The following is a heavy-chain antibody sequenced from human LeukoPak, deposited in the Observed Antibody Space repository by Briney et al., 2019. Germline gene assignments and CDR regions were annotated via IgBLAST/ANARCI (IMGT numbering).Heavy chain of an antibody. CDR3: AREVESWFGDLLSYFDS. J-gene: IGHJ4*02. D-gene: IGHD3-10*01. CDR2: IYHRGNT. V-gene: IGHV4-38-2*02. CDR1: GFSISPDYS. Sequence: SETLSLTCSVSGFSISPDYSWGWIRQPPGKGLEWIGTIYHRGNTYFNPSLMSRVIISLDTSKNQFSLRLTSVTAADTAVYYCAREVESWFGDLLSYFDSWGQGTQVTVSS.